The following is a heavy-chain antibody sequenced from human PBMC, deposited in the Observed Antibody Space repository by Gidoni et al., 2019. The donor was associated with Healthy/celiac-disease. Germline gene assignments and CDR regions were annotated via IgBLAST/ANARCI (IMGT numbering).Heavy chain of an antibody. V-gene: IGHV1-69*01. CDR1: GGTFSSYA. Sequence: QVQLVQSGAEVKKPGSSVKVSCKASGGTFSSYAISWVRQAPGQGLEWMGGIIPIFGTANYAQKFQGRVTITADESTSTAYMELSSLRSEDTAVYYCARGGTSRRARKSYYFDYWGQGTLVTVSS. D-gene: IGHD1-1*01. J-gene: IGHJ4*02. CDR3: ARGGTSRRARKSYYFDY. CDR2: IIPIFGTA.